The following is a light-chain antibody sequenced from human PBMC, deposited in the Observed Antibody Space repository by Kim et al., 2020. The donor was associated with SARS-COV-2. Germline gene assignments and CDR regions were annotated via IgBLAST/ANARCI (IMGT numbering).Light chain of an antibody. J-gene: IGKJ4*01. CDR3: QQYHKWPLT. V-gene: IGKV3-15*01. Sequence: VSPGERVTRSCRASQSVTTNLAWYQQKPGQTPSLVIYDASTRATDIPGRFSGSGSGAEFTLTISSLQSEDFALYYCQQYHKWPLTFGGGTKVEIK. CDR2: DAS. CDR1: QSVTTN.